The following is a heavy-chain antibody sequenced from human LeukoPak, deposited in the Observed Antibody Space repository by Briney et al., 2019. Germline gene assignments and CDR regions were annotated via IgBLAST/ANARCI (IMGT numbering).Heavy chain of an antibody. J-gene: IGHJ6*02. CDR2: SNPSGGST. CDR1: GYTFTSYY. D-gene: IGHD2-21*01. Sequence: ASVKVSCKASGYTFTSYYMHWVRQAPGQGLEWMGISNPSGGSTTYAQKFQGRVTITADESTSTAYMELSSLRSEDTAVYYCARWRIRTGETYYYYYGMDVWGQGTTVTVSS. V-gene: IGHV1-46*01. CDR3: ARWRIRTGETYYYYYGMDV.